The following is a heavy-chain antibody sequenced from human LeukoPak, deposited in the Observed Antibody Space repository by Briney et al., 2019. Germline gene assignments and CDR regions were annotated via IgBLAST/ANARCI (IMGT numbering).Heavy chain of an antibody. J-gene: IGHJ4*02. V-gene: IGHV3-23*01. Sequence: GGSLRLSCTASGFTLSSYEMSWIRQAPGKGLEWVSSIDYSGGDTHYADSVKGRFTISRDNSKNTLYLQMNSLRAEDTAVYYCAKLTSGWVVAAFDFWGQGTLVSVSS. D-gene: IGHD5-12*01. CDR2: IDYSGGDT. CDR1: GFTLSSYE. CDR3: AKLTSGWVVAAFDF.